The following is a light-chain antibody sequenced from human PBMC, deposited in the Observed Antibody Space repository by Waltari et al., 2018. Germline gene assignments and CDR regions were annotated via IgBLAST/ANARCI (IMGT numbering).Light chain of an antibody. Sequence: EIVMTQSPATLSVSPGERATLSCRASQGVRSKLAWYQQKPGQPPRPLRYDTSVTAPGIPARFSGSGSGTEFTLTISSLQSDDFAVYYCQQYNNWPPWTFGQGTKVEIK. CDR3: QQYNNWPPWT. CDR2: DTS. CDR1: QGVRSK. J-gene: IGKJ1*01. V-gene: IGKV3-15*01.